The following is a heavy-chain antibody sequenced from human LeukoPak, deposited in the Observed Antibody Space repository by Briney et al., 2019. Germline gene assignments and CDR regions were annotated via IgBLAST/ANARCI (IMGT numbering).Heavy chain of an antibody. Sequence: GGSLRLSCTTSGFIFGDYHMSWVRQAPGKGLEWVGFIRSKVYDGTTEYAASVKGRFTISRDDFKSIAYLQMSSLKTEDTAVYYCARAGSYYSNRFFDYWGQGTLVTVSS. CDR3: ARAGSYYSNRFFDY. CDR2: IRSKVYDGTT. J-gene: IGHJ4*02. CDR1: GFIFGDYH. D-gene: IGHD3-10*01. V-gene: IGHV3-49*04.